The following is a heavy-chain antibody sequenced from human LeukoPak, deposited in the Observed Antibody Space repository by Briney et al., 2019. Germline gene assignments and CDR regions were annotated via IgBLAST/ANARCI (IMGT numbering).Heavy chain of an antibody. V-gene: IGHV3-48*03. CDR3: AREKTACGGDCYDS. CDR2: ISSSGTPI. J-gene: IGHJ4*02. Sequence: PGGSLRLSCAASGFTFSSYEMYWVRQAPGKGLEWVSYISSSGTPIHYADSVKGRFTISRDNAKNSLFLQMNSLRAEDTAVYYCAREKTACGGDCYDSWGQGTLVTVSS. D-gene: IGHD2-21*01. CDR1: GFTFSSYE.